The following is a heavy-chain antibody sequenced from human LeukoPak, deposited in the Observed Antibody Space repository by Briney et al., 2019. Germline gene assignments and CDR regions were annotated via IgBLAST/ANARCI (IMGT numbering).Heavy chain of an antibody. CDR1: GGSISSSSYY. CDR2: IYYSGST. D-gene: IGHD6-13*01. V-gene: IGHV4-39*01. CDR3: ASPYSSSYFDY. J-gene: IGHJ4*02. Sequence: PSETLSLTCTVSGGSISSSSYYWGWSRQPPGKGLEWIGSIYYSGSTYYNPSLKSRVTISVDTSKNQFSLKLSSVTAADTAVYYCASPYSSSYFDYWGQGTLVTVSS.